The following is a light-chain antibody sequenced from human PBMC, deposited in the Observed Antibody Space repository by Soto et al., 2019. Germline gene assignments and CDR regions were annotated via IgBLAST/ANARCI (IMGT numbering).Light chain of an antibody. Sequence: QSVLTQPASVSGSPGQSITISCTGTSSDVGGYNYVSWYQQHPGKAPKLMIYEVNNRPSEVSNRFSGSKSGKTASLTISGLQPEDEADYYCNSYTSRYTLVLGTGTQGTVL. J-gene: IGLJ1*01. CDR1: SSDVGGYNY. V-gene: IGLV2-14*01. CDR2: EVN. CDR3: NSYTSRYTLV.